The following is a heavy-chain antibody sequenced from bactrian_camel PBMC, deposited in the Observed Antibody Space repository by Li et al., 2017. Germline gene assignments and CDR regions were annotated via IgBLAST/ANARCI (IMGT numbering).Heavy chain of an antibody. V-gene: IGHV3S55*01. CDR2: INGFGNT. CDR3: AAAPKRWCDLNSQYDY. Sequence: HVQLVESGGGSVQAGGSLRLSCVASGYIHGGYDLCMGWFRQPPGKEREGVAAINGFGNTFHADSVKGRFTISRDAVKNILYLQMNSLEPEDKAMYYCAAAPKRWCDLNSQYDYWGQGTQVTVS. D-gene: IGHD1*01. J-gene: IGHJ4*01. CDR1: GYIHGGYDLC.